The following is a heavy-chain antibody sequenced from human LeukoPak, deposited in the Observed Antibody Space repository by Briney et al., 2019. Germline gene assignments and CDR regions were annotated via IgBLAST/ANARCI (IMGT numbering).Heavy chain of an antibody. CDR3: AREWGLYGDYISNGGFDF. CDR1: YGSISSSSHY. CDR2: IYYSGST. J-gene: IGHJ4*02. V-gene: IGHV4-39*07. D-gene: IGHD4-17*01. Sequence: SETLSLTCTVSYGSISSSSHYWGWIRQPPGKGLEWIGSIYYSGSTNYNPSLESRVTISVDTSNDQFSLNLRSLTAADAAVYYCAREWGLYGDYISNGGFDFWGQGILVTVSS.